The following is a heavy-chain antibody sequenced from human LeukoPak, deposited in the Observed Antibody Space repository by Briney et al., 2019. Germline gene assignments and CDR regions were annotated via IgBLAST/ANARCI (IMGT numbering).Heavy chain of an antibody. V-gene: IGHV1-46*01. D-gene: IGHD7-27*01. J-gene: IGHJ4*02. CDR3: ARDRSINWATFGDY. CDR1: GGTFSSYA. CDR2: INPSGGST. Sequence: ASVKVSCKASGGTFSSYAISWVRQAPGQGLEWMGIINPSGGSTSYAQKFQGRVTMTRDTSTSTVYMELSSLRSEDTAAYYCARDRSINWATFGDYWGQGTLVTVSS.